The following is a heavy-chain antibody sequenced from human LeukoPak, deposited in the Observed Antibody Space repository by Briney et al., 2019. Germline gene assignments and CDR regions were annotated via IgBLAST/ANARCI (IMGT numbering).Heavy chain of an antibody. D-gene: IGHD3-9*01. Sequence: SVKVSCKASGGTFSSYAINWVRQAPGQGLEWMGGIIPIFGTANYAQKFQGRVTITADESTSTAYMELSSLRSADTAVYYCATYDVLTGFEYWGQGTLVTVSS. CDR1: GGTFSSYA. V-gene: IGHV1-69*13. CDR2: IIPIFGTA. J-gene: IGHJ4*02. CDR3: ATYDVLTGFEY.